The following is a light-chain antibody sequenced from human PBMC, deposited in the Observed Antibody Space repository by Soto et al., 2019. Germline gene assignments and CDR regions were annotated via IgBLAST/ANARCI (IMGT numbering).Light chain of an antibody. V-gene: IGKV3-20*01. Sequence: EIVLTQSPGTLSLSPGERATLSCRASQSVSSNNLAWYHQKPGQTPRLLIYGASSRATGIPDRFSGSGSGTDFTLTNSRLEPEDFAVYYCQQYDNSITFGQGTRLEIE. J-gene: IGKJ5*01. CDR2: GAS. CDR1: QSVSSNN. CDR3: QQYDNSIT.